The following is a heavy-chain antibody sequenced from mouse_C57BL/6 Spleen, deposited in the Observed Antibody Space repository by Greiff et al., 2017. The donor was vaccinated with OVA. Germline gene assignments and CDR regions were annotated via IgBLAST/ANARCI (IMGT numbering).Heavy chain of an antibody. J-gene: IGHJ2*01. CDR3: TRGGNYYGSSYDFDY. Sequence: VQLQQSGAELVRPGASVTLSCKASGYTFTDYEMHWVKQTPVHGLEWIGAIDPETGGTAYNQKFKGKAILTADKSSSTAYMELRSLTSEDSAVYYCTRGGNYYGSSYDFDYWGQGTTLTVSS. CDR1: GYTFTDYE. CDR2: IDPETGGT. V-gene: IGHV1-15*01. D-gene: IGHD1-1*01.